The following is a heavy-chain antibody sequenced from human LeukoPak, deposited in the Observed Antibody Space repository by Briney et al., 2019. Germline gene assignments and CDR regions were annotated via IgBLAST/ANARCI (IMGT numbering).Heavy chain of an antibody. CDR2: IYYSGST. D-gene: IGHD5-24*01. V-gene: IGHV4-39*07. CDR3: ARAPRVGWLQFRYFDY. Sequence: PSETLSLTCTVSGGSISSSSYYWGWIRQPPGKGLEWIGSIYYSGSTYYNPSLKSRVTISVDTSKNQFSLKLSSVTAADTAVYYCARAPRVGWLQFRYFDYWGQGTLVTVSS. J-gene: IGHJ4*02. CDR1: GGSISSSSYY.